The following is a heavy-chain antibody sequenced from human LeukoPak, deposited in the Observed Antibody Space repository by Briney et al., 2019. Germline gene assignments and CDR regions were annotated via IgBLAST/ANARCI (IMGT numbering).Heavy chain of an antibody. CDR1: GFTFDDYA. Sequence: GGSLRLSCAASGFTFDDYAMNWVRQAPGKGLDWVSLISGDGGSTYYADPVKGRFTISRDNSKNSLYLQMNSLRTEDTALYYCAKDRYGDYVIDYWGQGTLVTVSS. D-gene: IGHD4-17*01. CDR3: AKDRYGDYVIDY. CDR2: ISGDGGST. V-gene: IGHV3-43*02. J-gene: IGHJ4*02.